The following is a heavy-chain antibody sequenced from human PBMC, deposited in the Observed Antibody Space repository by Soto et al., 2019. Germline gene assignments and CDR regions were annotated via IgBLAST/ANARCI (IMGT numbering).Heavy chain of an antibody. CDR2: INPNSGNI. Sequence: ASVKVSCKASGNTFTSYDINWVRQATGRGLEWMGWINPNSGNIGYAQKFQGRVTMTRDTAIRTAYMEVSRLRSDDTAVYYCARGRASGSYYLLDSWGQGTLVTVSS. D-gene: IGHD3-10*01. CDR1: GNTFTSYD. V-gene: IGHV1-8*01. CDR3: ARGRASGSYYLLDS. J-gene: IGHJ4*02.